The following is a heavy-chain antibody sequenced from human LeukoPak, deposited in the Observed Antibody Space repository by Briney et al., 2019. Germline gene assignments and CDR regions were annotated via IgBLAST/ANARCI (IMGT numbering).Heavy chain of an antibody. J-gene: IGHJ4*02. CDR2: ISYDGSNK. V-gene: IGHV3-30-3*01. Sequence: GGSLRLSCAASGFTFSSYAMRWVRQAPGKGLEWVAVISYDGSNKYYADSVKGRFTISRDNSKNTLYLQMNSLRAEDTAVYYCARGVLEVRGVIIGPKYYFDHWGQGTLVTVSS. D-gene: IGHD3-10*01. CDR1: GFTFSSYA. CDR3: ARGVLEVRGVIIGPKYYFDH.